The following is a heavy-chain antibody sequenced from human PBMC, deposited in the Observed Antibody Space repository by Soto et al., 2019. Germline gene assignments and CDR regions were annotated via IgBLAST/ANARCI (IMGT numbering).Heavy chain of an antibody. Sequence: QVQLVESGGGVVQPGRSLRLSCAASGFTFSSYGMHWVRQAPGKGLEWVAVISYDGSKKYYSGSVKGRLTISRDNSKNSLYLQMNCVRVEDEGVYFCAKGGYYCYGMDVWGQGTTVTVSS. CDR1: GFTFSSYG. D-gene: IGHD3-16*01. J-gene: IGHJ6*02. CDR3: AKGGYYCYGMDV. CDR2: ISYDGSKK. V-gene: IGHV3-30*18.